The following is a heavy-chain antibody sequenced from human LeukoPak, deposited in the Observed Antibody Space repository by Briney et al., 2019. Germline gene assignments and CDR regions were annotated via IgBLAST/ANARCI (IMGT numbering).Heavy chain of an antibody. CDR3: ARDSPVRRGMVRGVTASYIDY. D-gene: IGHD3-10*01. J-gene: IGHJ4*02. CDR2: ISSRSSTI. V-gene: IGHV3-48*01. CDR1: GFTFSSYS. Sequence: TGGSLRLSCAASGFTFSSYSMNWVRQAPGKGLEWVSYISSRSSTIYYADSVKGRFTISRVNAKNSLYLQMNSLRAEDTAVYYCARDSPVRRGMVRGVTASYIDYWGQGTLVTVSS.